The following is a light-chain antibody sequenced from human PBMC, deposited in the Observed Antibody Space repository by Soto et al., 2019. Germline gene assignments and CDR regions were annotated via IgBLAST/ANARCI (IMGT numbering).Light chain of an antibody. CDR3: QQRSNWPPIT. Sequence: ILLTHSPGTPSFSPGEIASLSGEASHSVHNFLAWYQRKPGQAPRLLIYGASTRAAGVPPRFSGSGSGTDFTLTISSLEPEDFAVYYCQQRSNWPPITFGQGTRLEIK. CDR2: GAS. V-gene: IGKV3-11*01. CDR1: HSVHNF. J-gene: IGKJ5*01.